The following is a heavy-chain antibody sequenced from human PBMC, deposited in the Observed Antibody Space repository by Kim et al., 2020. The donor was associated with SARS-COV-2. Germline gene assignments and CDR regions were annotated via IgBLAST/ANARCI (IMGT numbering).Heavy chain of an antibody. CDR3: ARDLRVLYSSSSHDAFDI. CDR2: ISSSSSYI. Sequence: GGSLRLSCAASGFTFSSYSMNWVRQAPGKGLEWVSSISSSSSYIYYADSVKGRFTISRDNAKNSLYLQMNSLRAEDTAVYYCARDLRVLYSSSSHDAFDIWGQGTMVTVSS. D-gene: IGHD6-6*01. J-gene: IGHJ3*02. CDR1: GFTFSSYS. V-gene: IGHV3-21*01.